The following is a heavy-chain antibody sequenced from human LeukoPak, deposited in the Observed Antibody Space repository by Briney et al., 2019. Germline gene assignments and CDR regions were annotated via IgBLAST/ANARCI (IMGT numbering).Heavy chain of an antibody. D-gene: IGHD6-13*01. V-gene: IGHV4-59*01. CDR1: GGSISSYY. Sequence: SETLSLTCTVSGGSISSYYWSWIRQPPGKGLEWIGYIYYGGSTNYNPSLKSRVTISVDTSKNQFSLKLSSVTAADTAVYYCARVYSSGWYGGYYYGMDVWGQGTTVTVSS. J-gene: IGHJ6*02. CDR2: IYYGGST. CDR3: ARVYSSGWYGGYYYGMDV.